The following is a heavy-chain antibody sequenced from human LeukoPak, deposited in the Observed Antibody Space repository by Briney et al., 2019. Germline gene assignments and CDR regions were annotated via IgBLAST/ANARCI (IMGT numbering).Heavy chain of an antibody. Sequence: PGGSLRLSCAASGFTFSSYWMSWVRQAPGKGLQWLATIKSDGSEIYYLDSVKGRFTISRDNAKNSLYLQMNSLRADDSAVYYCARYCTFRTCSATNFDAWGKGTLVTVSS. J-gene: IGHJ4*02. CDR3: ARYCTFRTCSATNFDA. V-gene: IGHV3-7*01. CDR1: GFTFSSYW. D-gene: IGHD2-8*01. CDR2: IKSDGSEI.